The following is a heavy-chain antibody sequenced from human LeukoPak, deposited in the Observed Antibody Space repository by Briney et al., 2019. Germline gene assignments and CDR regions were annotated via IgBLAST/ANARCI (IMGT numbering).Heavy chain of an antibody. Sequence: PSETLSLTCTVSGGSISSSSYYWGGLRQPPGKGLEWIGSIYYSGDTYYNPSLKSRRVTISVDTSKNQFSLRLSSVTAADTAVYYCARHQWHYYYYMGVWGKGSTVTVSS. J-gene: IGHJ6*03. V-gene: IGHV4-39*01. D-gene: IGHD6-19*01. CDR3: ARHQWHYYYYMGV. CDR2: IYYSGDT. CDR1: GGSISSSSYY.